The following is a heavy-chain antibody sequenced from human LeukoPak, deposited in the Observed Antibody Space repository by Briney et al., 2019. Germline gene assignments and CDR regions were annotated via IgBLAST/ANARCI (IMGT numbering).Heavy chain of an antibody. J-gene: IGHJ4*02. CDR2: IKPDGSER. D-gene: IGHD3-10*01. CDR3: ARALMVRGVNFDY. CDR1: GFPFTTYW. Sequence: GGSLRLSCAASGFPFTTYWMSWVRQAPGKGLEWLANIKPDGSERYYVDSVKGRFTISRDNAGDSLSLQMNSLRAEDMAVYYCARALMVRGVNFDYWGQGTLVTVSS. V-gene: IGHV3-7*01.